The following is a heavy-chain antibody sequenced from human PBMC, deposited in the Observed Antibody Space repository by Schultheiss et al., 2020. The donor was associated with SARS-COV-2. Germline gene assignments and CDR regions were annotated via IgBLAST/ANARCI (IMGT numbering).Heavy chain of an antibody. Sequence: SETLSLTCTVSGGSISSGGYYWSWIRQHPGKGLEWIGYIYYSGSTYYNPSLKGLVTISVDTSKNQFSLKLGSVTAADTAVYYCARVQGYCSGGSCPYNWFDHWGQGTLVTVSS. V-gene: IGHV4-31*01. CDR3: ARVQGYCSGGSCPYNWFDH. CDR2: IYYSGST. J-gene: IGHJ5*02. D-gene: IGHD2-15*01. CDR1: GGSISSGGYY.